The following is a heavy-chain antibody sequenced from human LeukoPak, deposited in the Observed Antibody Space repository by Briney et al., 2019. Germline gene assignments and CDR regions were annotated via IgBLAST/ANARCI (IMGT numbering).Heavy chain of an antibody. V-gene: IGHV4-59*12. CDR1: GGSISSYY. J-gene: IGHJ6*02. CDR3: ARDFNPITIFGVVTRPYYYYGMDV. CDR2: IYYSGST. D-gene: IGHD3-3*01. Sequence: SETLSLTCTVSGGSISSYYWSWIRQPPGKGLEWIGYIYYSGSTNYNPSLKSRVTISVDTSKNQFSLKLSSVTAADTAVYYCARDFNPITIFGVVTRPYYYYGMDVWGQGTTVTVSS.